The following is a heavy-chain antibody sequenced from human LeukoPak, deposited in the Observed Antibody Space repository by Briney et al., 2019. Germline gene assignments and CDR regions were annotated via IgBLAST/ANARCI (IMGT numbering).Heavy chain of an antibody. CDR3: ARRSGLWFGELSGWFDP. D-gene: IGHD3-10*01. Sequence: PGESLKISCKGSGYSFTSYWIGWVRPLPGKGLEWMGIIYPGDSDTRYSPSFQGQVTISADKSISTAYLQWSSLKASDTAMYYCARRSGLWFGELSGWFDPWGQGTLVTVSS. V-gene: IGHV5-51*01. CDR1: GYSFTSYW. J-gene: IGHJ5*02. CDR2: IYPGDSDT.